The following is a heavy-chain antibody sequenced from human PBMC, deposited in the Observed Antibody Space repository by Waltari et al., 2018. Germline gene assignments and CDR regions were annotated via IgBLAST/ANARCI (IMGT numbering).Heavy chain of an antibody. CDR1: GGSISSRSYY. D-gene: IGHD3-16*02. J-gene: IGHJ4*02. CDR2: IYYSGST. CDR3: ARGGIVGDY. Sequence: QLQLQESGPGLVKPSETLSLTCTVPGGSISSRSYYWGWIRQPPGKGLEWIGSIYYSGSTYYNPSLKSRVTISVDTSKNQFSLKLSSVTAADTAVYYCARGGIVGDYWGQGTLVTVSS. V-gene: IGHV4-39*07.